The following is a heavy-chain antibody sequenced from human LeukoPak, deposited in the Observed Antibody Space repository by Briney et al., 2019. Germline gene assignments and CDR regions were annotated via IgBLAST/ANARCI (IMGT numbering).Heavy chain of an antibody. V-gene: IGHV4-59*12. CDR2: ISDYGGM. CDR3: ARAKEGTSLVLSFKYHYYFLDV. Sequence: SGTPSLTCTVSGDSISNYYWNWIRQAPGRRLEWIRYISDYGGMDYHSSLKSRATISVDRSKNQFSLRLSSVTAADTAVYYCARAKEGTSLVLSFKYHYYFLDVRGIGTTVPVST. CDR1: GDSISNYY. D-gene: IGHD2-2*01. J-gene: IGHJ6*04.